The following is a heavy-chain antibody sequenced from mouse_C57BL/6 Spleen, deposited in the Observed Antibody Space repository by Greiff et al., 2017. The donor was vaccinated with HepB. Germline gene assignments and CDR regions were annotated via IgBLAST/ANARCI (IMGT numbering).Heavy chain of an antibody. CDR3: ARRRYYGYFDY. D-gene: IGHD1-1*01. Sequence: QVQLQQPGAELVMPGASVKLSCKASGYTFTSYWMHWVKQRPGPGLEWIGEIDPSDSYTNYNQKFKGKSTLTVDKSSSTAYMQLSSLTSEDSAVYYCARRRYYGYFDYWGQGTTLTVSS. CDR2: IDPSDSYT. J-gene: IGHJ2*01. CDR1: GYTFTSYW. V-gene: IGHV1-69*01.